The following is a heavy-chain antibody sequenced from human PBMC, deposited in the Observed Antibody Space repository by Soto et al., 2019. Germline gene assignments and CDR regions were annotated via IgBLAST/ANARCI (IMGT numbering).Heavy chain of an antibody. J-gene: IGHJ3*02. CDR2: ISAYNGNT. Sequence: ASVKVSCKASGYTFTSYGISWVRQAPGQGLEWMGWISAYNGNTNYAQKLQGRVTRTTDTSTSTAYMELRTLRYDDTAVYYCARGVGGAVACTGAFDIWGQGTMVTVSS. V-gene: IGHV1-18*01. CDR3: ARGVGGAVACTGAFDI. D-gene: IGHD6-19*01. CDR1: GYTFTSYG.